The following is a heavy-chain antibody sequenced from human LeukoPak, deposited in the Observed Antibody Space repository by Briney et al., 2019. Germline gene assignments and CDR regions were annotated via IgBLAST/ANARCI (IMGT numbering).Heavy chain of an antibody. CDR1: GGSISSSNW. J-gene: IGHJ5*01. CDR3: ARGRGRGVLITTSRRSFWFDS. V-gene: IGHV4-4*02. CDR2: IYHSGST. Sequence: SETLSLTCAVSGGSISSSNWWSWVRQPPGKGLEWIGEIYHSGSTNYKPSLKSRVTISVDTSKNQFSLKLRSVTAADTAVYYCARGRGRGVLITTSRRSFWFDSWGQGTLVTVSS. D-gene: IGHD3-22*01.